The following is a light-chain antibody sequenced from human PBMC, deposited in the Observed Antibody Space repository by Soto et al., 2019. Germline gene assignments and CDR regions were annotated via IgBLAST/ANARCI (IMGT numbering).Light chain of an antibody. CDR3: GLYTLSDTVI. V-gene: IGLV2-18*01. CDR2: DVT. CDR1: SEVGSYSR. Sequence: QSALTQPPSVSGSPGHSVTISCTGTSEVGSYSRVSWYQQSPGTSPKLLIYDVTKRPLGVSDRSSGSKSGNTASLTISGLQTEDEADYYCGLYTLSDTVILGGGTKLTVL. J-gene: IGLJ2*01.